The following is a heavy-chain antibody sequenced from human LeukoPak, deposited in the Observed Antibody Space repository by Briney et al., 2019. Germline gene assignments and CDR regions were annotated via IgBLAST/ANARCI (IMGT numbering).Heavy chain of an antibody. J-gene: IGHJ4*02. CDR2: IYSGGST. Sequence: PGGSLRLSCAASGFTVSSNYMSWVRQAPGKGLEWVSVIYSGGSTYYADSVKGRFTISRDNSKNTLYLQMNSLRAEDTAVYYCAKDRRRGTYYYDSSGLFDYWGQGTLVTVSS. V-gene: IGHV3-66*02. D-gene: IGHD3-22*01. CDR3: AKDRRRGTYYYDSSGLFDY. CDR1: GFTVSSNY.